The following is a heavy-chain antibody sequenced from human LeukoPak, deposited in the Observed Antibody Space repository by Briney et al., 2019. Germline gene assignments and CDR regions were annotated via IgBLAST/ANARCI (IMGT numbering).Heavy chain of an antibody. J-gene: IGHJ4*02. CDR1: GFTFSNAW. V-gene: IGHV3-15*01. D-gene: IGHD2-8*02. CDR2: IKSKTDGETT. Sequence: GGSLRLSCAASGFTFSNAWMSWVRQAPGKGLEWVGRIKSKTDGETTDYAAPVKGRFTISRDDSKNTLYLQVNSLKTDDTAVYYCTTRNRVTGSLGYWAQVTLVTVSS. CDR3: TTRNRVTGSLGY.